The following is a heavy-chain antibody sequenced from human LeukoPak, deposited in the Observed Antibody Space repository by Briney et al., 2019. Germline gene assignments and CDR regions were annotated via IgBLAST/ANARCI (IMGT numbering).Heavy chain of an antibody. Sequence: GGSPRLSCAASGVTVGNNYMIWVRQAPGKGLEWVSRIYSGGATNYADSVKGRFTISRDSSKNTLFLQLNSLRAEDTAVYYCARDPSAAALGTYGWGQGTLVTVSS. CDR1: GVTVGNNY. CDR3: ARDPSAAALGTYG. V-gene: IGHV3-66*01. CDR2: IYSGGAT. D-gene: IGHD6-13*01. J-gene: IGHJ4*02.